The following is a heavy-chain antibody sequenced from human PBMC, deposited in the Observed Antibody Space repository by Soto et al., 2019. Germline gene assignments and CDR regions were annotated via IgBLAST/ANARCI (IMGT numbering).Heavy chain of an antibody. D-gene: IGHD2-8*01. Sequence: ASVKVSCKASGYTFTTYDISWVRQAPGQGLEWMGRISTYNGNTNYPQRLQGRLSMTTDTSTTTAYMELRNLRSDDTAVYYCARDPYHVLMVNAPNLYGMDVWGQGTTVTVSS. CDR2: ISTYNGNT. J-gene: IGHJ6*02. V-gene: IGHV1-18*01. CDR1: GYTFTTYD. CDR3: ARDPYHVLMVNAPNLYGMDV.